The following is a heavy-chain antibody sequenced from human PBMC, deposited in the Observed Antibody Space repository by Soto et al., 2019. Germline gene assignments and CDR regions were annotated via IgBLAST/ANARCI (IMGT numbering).Heavy chain of an antibody. V-gene: IGHV4-34*01. CDR3: ARRDPPAYYYYYYGMDV. Sequence: SETLSLTCAVYGGSFSGYYWSWIRQPPGKGLEWIGEINHSGSTNYNPSLKSRVTISVDTSKNQFSLKLSSVTAADTAVYYCARRDPPAYYYYYYGMDVWGQGTTVTVSS. CDR1: GGSFSGYY. J-gene: IGHJ6*02. CDR2: INHSGST.